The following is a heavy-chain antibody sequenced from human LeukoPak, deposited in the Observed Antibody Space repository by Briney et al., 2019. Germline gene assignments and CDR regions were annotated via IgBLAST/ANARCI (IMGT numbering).Heavy chain of an antibody. CDR1: GFNFANHA. Sequence: PGGSLRLSCAASGFNFANHAMSWARQPPGRGLEWVSAISGGGDITYYADSVTGRFTISRDNSKDTLFLQMHSLRPGDTAVYYCVREDTPATANYWGQGTLVTISS. D-gene: IGHD2-21*02. CDR3: VREDTPATANY. J-gene: IGHJ4*02. CDR2: ISGGGDIT. V-gene: IGHV3-23*01.